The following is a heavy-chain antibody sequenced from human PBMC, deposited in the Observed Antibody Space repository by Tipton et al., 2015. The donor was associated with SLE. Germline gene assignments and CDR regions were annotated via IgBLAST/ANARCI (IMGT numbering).Heavy chain of an antibody. CDR3: AGGWVDGLDI. Sequence: TLSLTCTVSGGSISTDYWTWIRQPPGKGLEWLGYMSYSGSTTYNLSLKSRVSISVDTSKNQFSLRLSSVTAADTAVYYCAGGWVDGLDIWGQGTMVTVSS. CDR2: MSYSGST. CDR1: GGSISTDY. D-gene: IGHD1-26*01. V-gene: IGHV4-59*01. J-gene: IGHJ3*02.